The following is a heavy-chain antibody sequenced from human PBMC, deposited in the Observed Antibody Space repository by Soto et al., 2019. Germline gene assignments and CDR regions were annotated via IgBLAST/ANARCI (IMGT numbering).Heavy chain of an antibody. CDR3: ARMMFRGQLVPGGWFDP. J-gene: IGHJ5*02. CDR1: GGSISSYY. Sequence: PSETLSLTCTVSGGSISSYYWSWIRQPPGKGLEWIGYIYYSGSTNYNPSLKSRVTISVDTSKNQFSLKLSSVTAADTAVYYCARMMFRGQLVPGGWFDPWGQGTLVTVSS. CDR2: IYYSGST. V-gene: IGHV4-59*01. D-gene: IGHD6-6*01.